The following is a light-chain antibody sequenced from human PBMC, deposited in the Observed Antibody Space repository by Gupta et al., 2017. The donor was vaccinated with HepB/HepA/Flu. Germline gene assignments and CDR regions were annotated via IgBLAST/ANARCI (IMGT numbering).Light chain of an antibody. CDR3: QQFGGSPLLG. Sequence: DIVLTQSAGTLYLSPGDRATLSCRASQKFTSDYLAWYHQKPGQAPRLLIYDASTRATGIPDRFVGSGSGTDFTLTINRLEPEDFAVYFCQQFGGSPLLGFGQGTRLEIK. CDR1: QKFTSDY. J-gene: IGKJ2*03. V-gene: IGKV3-20*01. CDR2: DAS.